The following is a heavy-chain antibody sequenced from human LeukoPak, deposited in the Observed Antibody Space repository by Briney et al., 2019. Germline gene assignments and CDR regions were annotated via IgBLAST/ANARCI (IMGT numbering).Heavy chain of an antibody. CDR1: GFTFDDYA. CDR3: AKVMNGYSYGGDAFDI. CDR2: ISWNSGSI. V-gene: IGHV3-9*03. J-gene: IGHJ3*02. Sequence: ALRLSCAASGFTFDDYAMHWVRQAPGKGLEWVSGISWNSGSIGYADSVKGRFTISRDNAKNSLYLQMNSLRAEDMALYYCAKVMNGYSYGGDAFDIWGQGTMVTVSS. D-gene: IGHD5-18*01.